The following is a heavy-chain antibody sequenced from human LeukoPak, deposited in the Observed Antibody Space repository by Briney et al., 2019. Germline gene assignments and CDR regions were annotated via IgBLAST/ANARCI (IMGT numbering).Heavy chain of an antibody. D-gene: IGHD2-15*01. CDR1: GGSISSGGYY. J-gene: IGHJ4*02. CDR3: AGRYCSGGSCGGLD. Sequence: SETLSLTCTVSGGSISSGGYYWSWIRQHPGKGLEWIGYIYYSGSTYYNPSLKSRVTISVDTSKNQFSLKLGSVTAADTAVYYCAGRYCSGGSCGGLDWGQGTLVTVSS. CDR2: IYYSGST. V-gene: IGHV4-31*03.